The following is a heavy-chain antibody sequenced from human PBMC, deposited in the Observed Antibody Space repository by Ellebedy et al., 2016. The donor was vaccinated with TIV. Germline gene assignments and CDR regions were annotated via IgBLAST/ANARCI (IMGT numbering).Heavy chain of an antibody. CDR3: AKDRVGDYGDYFWFDP. J-gene: IGHJ5*02. CDR1: GFTFSSYA. D-gene: IGHD4-17*01. CDR2: ISNSGGKT. V-gene: IGHV3-23*01. Sequence: GESLKISXAASGFTFSSYAMSWVRQAPGKGLEWVSGISNSGGKTYYVDSVKGRFTISRDNSKNTLYLQMDSLRAEDTAVYYCAKDRVGDYGDYFWFDPWGQGTLVTVSS.